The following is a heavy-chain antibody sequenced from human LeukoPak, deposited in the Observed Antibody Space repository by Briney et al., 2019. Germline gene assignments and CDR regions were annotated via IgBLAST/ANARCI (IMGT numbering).Heavy chain of an antibody. V-gene: IGHV3-21*01. D-gene: IGHD3-22*01. CDR1: GFSFSTYS. Sequence: GRSLRLSCAASGFSFSTYSMNWVRRAPGKGPEWVSSISSSSGDIYYGDSVKGRFTISRDNAKNSLYRQMNSLRVEDTAVYFCTVDTDYFEGLGFPRPALNDYWGQGILVTVSS. J-gene: IGHJ4*02. CDR3: TVDTDYFEGLGFPRPALNDY. CDR2: ISSSSGDI.